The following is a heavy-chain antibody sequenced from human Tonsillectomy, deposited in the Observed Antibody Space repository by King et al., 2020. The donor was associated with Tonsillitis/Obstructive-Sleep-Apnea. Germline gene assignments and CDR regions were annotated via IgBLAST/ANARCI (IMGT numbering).Heavy chain of an antibody. CDR2: ISVSGGST. J-gene: IGHJ5*02. V-gene: IGHV3-23*04. CDR1: GFTFSSYA. D-gene: IGHD4-11*01. Sequence: VQLVESGGGLVQPGGSLRLSCAASGFTFSSYAMTWVRQAPGKGLEWVSAISVSGGSTTYADSVTGRFPLSRDNSNNTLYLQVNSLSAEDTAVYYCAKSTTVNTSGNWFDPWGQGTLVTVSS. CDR3: AKSTTVNTSGNWFDP.